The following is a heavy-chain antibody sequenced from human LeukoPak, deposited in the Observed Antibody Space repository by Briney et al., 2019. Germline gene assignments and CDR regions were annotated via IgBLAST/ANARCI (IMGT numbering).Heavy chain of an antibody. CDR3: ARGHYDVLTSSYKWTPDY. J-gene: IGHJ4*02. Sequence: PGGSLRLSCAASGFTFSTYNMKWVRQAQGKGLEGGSSITSGGGYTYYAASVNRRFTTSTDNAKNSLSLRLDSLRAEDTAVYYCARGHYDVLTSSYKWTPDYWGQGTLVTVSS. CDR2: ITSGGGYT. D-gene: IGHD3-9*01. CDR1: GFTFSTYN. V-gene: IGHV3-21*06.